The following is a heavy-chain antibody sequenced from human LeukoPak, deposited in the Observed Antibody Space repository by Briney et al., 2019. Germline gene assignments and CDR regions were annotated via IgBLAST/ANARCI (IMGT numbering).Heavy chain of an antibody. Sequence: ASVKVSCKASGYTFTMYAINWVRQAPGQGLEWMGWMNPNSGNTRYAQKVQGRITMTRDTSISTAYMELSSLRSEDTAVYYCARGPTLVRGVIMPDSVGGMDVWGQGTTVTVSS. CDR3: ARGPTLVRGVIMPDSVGGMDV. V-gene: IGHV1-8*01. CDR2: MNPNSGNT. D-gene: IGHD3-10*01. J-gene: IGHJ6*02. CDR1: GYTFTMYA.